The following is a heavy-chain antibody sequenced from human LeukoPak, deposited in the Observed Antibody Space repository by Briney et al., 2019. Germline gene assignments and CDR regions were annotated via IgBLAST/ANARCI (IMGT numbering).Heavy chain of an antibody. CDR1: GYTFTSYD. J-gene: IGHJ6*02. D-gene: IGHD3-3*01. V-gene: IGHV1-8*01. CDR2: MSPNSGNT. CDR3: ARTGGYDFWSGYYKGYYYYYYGMDV. Sequence: GASVKVSCKASGYTFTSYDINWVRQATGQGLEWMGWMSPNSGNTGYAQKFQGRVTMTRNTSISTAYMELSSLRSEDTAVYYCARTGGYDFWSGYYKGYYYYYYGMDVWGQGTTVTVSS.